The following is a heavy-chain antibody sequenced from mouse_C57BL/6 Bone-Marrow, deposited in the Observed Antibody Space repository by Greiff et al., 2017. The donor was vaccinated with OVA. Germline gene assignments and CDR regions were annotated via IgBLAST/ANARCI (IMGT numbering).Heavy chain of an antibody. D-gene: IGHD4-1*01. V-gene: IGHV2-3*01. CDR3: AGTGKEYYAMDY. CDR1: GFSLTSYG. CDR2: IWGDGST. Sequence: QVQLKESGPGLVAPSQSLSISCTVSGFSLTSYGVSWVRQPPGKGLEWLGVIWGDGSTNYHSALISRLSISKDNSKNQDFLKLNSLQTDDTASYCCAGTGKEYYAMDYWGQGTSVTVSS. J-gene: IGHJ4*01.